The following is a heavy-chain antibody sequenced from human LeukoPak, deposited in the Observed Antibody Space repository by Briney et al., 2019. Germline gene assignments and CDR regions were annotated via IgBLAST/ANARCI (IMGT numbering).Heavy chain of an antibody. D-gene: IGHD6-19*01. Sequence: GRSLRLSCTASGFTFSSYAMHWVRQAPGKGLEWVAVISYDGSNKYYADSVKGRFTTSRDNSKNTLYLQMNSLRAEDTAVYYCANEQWLVRAFDIWGQGTMVTVSS. V-gene: IGHV3-30*04. CDR3: ANEQWLVRAFDI. CDR2: ISYDGSNK. J-gene: IGHJ3*02. CDR1: GFTFSSYA.